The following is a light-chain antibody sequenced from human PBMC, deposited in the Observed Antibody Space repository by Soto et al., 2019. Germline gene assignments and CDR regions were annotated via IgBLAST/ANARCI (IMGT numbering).Light chain of an antibody. CDR3: QHYSSSPLT. Sequence: EIVLTQSPGTLSLSPGERATLSCRASQSVRSSFLAWYQQKPGQAPRLLIYGACSRATGIPDRFSGSGSGTDFTLTISRLEPEDFAVYYCQHYSSSPLTFGGGTKIEIK. CDR1: QSVRSSF. CDR2: GAC. V-gene: IGKV3-20*01. J-gene: IGKJ4*01.